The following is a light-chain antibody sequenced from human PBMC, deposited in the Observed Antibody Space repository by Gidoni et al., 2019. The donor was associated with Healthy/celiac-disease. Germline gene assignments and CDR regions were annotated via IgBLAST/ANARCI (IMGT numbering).Light chain of an antibody. CDR2: DAS. CDR1: QSISSW. Sequence: GDRVTITCRASQSISSWLAWYQQKPGKAPKLLIYDASSLESGVPSRFSGSGSGTEFTLTISSLQPDDFATYYCQQYNSYSGTFXQXTKVEIK. V-gene: IGKV1-5*01. CDR3: QQYNSYSGT. J-gene: IGKJ1*01.